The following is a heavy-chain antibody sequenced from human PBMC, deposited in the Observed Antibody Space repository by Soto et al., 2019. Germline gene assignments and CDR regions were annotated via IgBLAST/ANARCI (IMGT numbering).Heavy chain of an antibody. J-gene: IGHJ4*02. V-gene: IGHV3-53*01. CDR3: ARDYDDSGYDY. D-gene: IGHD3-22*01. CDR1: GFSVSSNY. CDR2: IYSGGST. Sequence: EVQLVESGGGLIQPGGSLRLSCAASGFSVSSNYMSWVRQAPGKGLEWVSIIYSGGSTYYADSVKGRFTISRDNSKNTLYLQMNSLRAEDTAVYYCARDYDDSGYDYWGQGTLVTVSS.